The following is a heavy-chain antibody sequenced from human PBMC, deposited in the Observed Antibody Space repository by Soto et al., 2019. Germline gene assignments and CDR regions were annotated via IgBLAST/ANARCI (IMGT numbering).Heavy chain of an antibody. Sequence: GGSLRLSCAASGFTFRTCSMNWVRQAPGKGLEWVSSISSGSAYIYYADSVKGRFTISRDNAKNSLYLQMNSLRAEDTALYYCARDIVDTAMVTLAYWGQGTLVTVSS. D-gene: IGHD5-18*01. CDR3: ARDIVDTAMVTLAY. J-gene: IGHJ4*02. CDR1: GFTFRTCS. V-gene: IGHV3-21*04. CDR2: ISSGSAYI.